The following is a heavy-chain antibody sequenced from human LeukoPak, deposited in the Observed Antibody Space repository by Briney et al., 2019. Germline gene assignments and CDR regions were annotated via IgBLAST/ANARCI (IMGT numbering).Heavy chain of an antibody. CDR2: VYSTGNT. CDR1: GDSINSNSYH. D-gene: IGHD1/OR15-1a*01. CDR3: ARHGNNYGLRFDF. Sequence: SETLSLTCTVSGDSINSNSYHWGWIRQPPGKGLEWIGTVYSTGNTYYTPSLKSRVTISVDTSNNQFSLKLTSVTAADTAVYFCARHGNNYGLRFDFWGQGTLVAVSS. V-gene: IGHV4-39*01. J-gene: IGHJ4*02.